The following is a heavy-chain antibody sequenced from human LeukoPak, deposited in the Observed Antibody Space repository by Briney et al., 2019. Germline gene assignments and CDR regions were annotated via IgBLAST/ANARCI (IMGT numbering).Heavy chain of an antibody. Sequence: SETLSLTCAVYGGSFSGYYWSWIRQPPGKGLEWIGEINHSGSTNYNPSLKSRVTISVDTSKNQFSLKLSSVTAADTAVYYCARGRATTMVRGVRAMDVWGKGTTVTVSS. V-gene: IGHV4-34*01. J-gene: IGHJ6*04. CDR3: ARGRATTMVRGVRAMDV. CDR2: INHSGST. CDR1: GGSFSGYY. D-gene: IGHD3-10*01.